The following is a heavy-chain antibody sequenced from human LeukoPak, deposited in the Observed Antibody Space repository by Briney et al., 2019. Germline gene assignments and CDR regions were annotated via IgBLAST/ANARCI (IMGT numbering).Heavy chain of an antibody. J-gene: IGHJ6*02. V-gene: IGHV3-7*01. CDR1: GFTFSTYW. CDR3: ARVGYCSGGSCYYYYGMDV. Sequence: GGSLRLSCAASGFTFSTYWMSWVRQAPGKGLEWVANIKEDGSEKYYVDSVKGRFTISRDNAKNSLYPQMNSLRAEDTAVYYCARVGYCSGGSCYYYYGMDVWGQGTTVTVSS. D-gene: IGHD2-15*01. CDR2: IKEDGSEK.